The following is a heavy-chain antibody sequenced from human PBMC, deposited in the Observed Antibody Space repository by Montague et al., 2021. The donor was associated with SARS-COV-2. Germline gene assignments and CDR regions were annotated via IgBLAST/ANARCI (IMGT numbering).Heavy chain of an antibody. CDR1: GDSISRYY. Sequence: SETLSLTCSVSGDSISRYYWSWIRQSDGKGLEWIGRIYTGGYVNYNPALQSRVRMSVATSKSQVSLNVTSVTAADTAVYYCARAIWHLDVWGRGILVTVSS. CDR3: ARAIWHLDV. J-gene: IGHJ2*01. CDR2: IYTGGYV. V-gene: IGHV4-4*07.